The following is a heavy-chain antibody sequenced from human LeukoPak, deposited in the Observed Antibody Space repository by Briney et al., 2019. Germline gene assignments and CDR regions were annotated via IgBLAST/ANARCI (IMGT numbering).Heavy chain of an antibody. J-gene: IGHJ5*02. CDR3: ARAAGGYCSGGSCLNWFDP. Sequence: KPSETLSLTCTVSGGSTSSYYWSWIRQPPGKGLEWIGYIYYSGSTNYNPSLKSRVTISVDTSKNQFSLKLSSVTAADTAVYYCARAAGGYCSGGSCLNWFDPWGQGTLVTVSS. CDR2: IYYSGST. CDR1: GGSTSSYY. D-gene: IGHD2-15*01. V-gene: IGHV4-59*08.